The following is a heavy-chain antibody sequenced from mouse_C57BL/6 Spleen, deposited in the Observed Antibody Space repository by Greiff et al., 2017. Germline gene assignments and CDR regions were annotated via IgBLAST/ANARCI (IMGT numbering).Heavy chain of an antibody. CDR1: GFTFSSYA. D-gene: IGHD3-3*01. CDR2: ISSGGDYT. Sequence: EVQGVESGAGLVKPGGSLKLSCAASGFTFSSYAMSWVRQTPEKRLEWVAYISSGGDYTYYAAPVTGRFTISRDNARNTLYLQMSSLKSEDTAMYYCTRESGTGYDFDYGGQGTTLTVS. CDR3: TRESGTGYDFDY. V-gene: IGHV5-9-1*02. J-gene: IGHJ2*01.